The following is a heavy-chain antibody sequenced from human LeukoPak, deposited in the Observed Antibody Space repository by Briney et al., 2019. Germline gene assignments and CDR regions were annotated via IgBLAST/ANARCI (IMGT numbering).Heavy chain of an antibody. Sequence: GGSLRLSCAASGFTFSSYGMHWVRQAPGKGLEGGAVIWYDGSNKYYADSVKGRFTISRDNSKNTLYLQMNSLRAEDTAVYYCARDRYYYASSGWFYFDYWGQGTLVTVSS. V-gene: IGHV3-33*01. CDR2: IWYDGSNK. D-gene: IGHD3-22*01. CDR1: GFTFSSYG. J-gene: IGHJ4*02. CDR3: ARDRYYYASSGWFYFDY.